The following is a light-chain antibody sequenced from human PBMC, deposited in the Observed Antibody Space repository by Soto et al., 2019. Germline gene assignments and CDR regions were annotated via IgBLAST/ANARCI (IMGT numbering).Light chain of an antibody. Sequence: QSVLTQPPSVSGSPGQRVTISCTGSSSNIGAGYDVHWYQQLPGTAPKLLIYGNSNRPSGVPDRFSGSKSGTSASLAITGLQAEDEADYYCISYASTSTAVLGTGTKVTVI. J-gene: IGLJ1*01. CDR1: SSNIGAGYD. V-gene: IGLV1-40*01. CDR3: ISYASTSTAV. CDR2: GNS.